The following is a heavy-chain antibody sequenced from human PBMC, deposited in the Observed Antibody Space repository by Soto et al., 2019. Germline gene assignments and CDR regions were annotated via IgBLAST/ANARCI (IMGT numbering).Heavy chain of an antibody. CDR1: GGTFSSYA. D-gene: IGHD5-18*01. CDR3: ARDSWEYSYVYPMGGFHP. Sequence: ASEKVSCKASGGTFSSYAISWVRQAPGQGLEWMGGIIPIFGTANYAQKFQGRVTITADESTSTAYMEMSSLRSEDTAVYYCARDSWEYSYVYPMGGFHPGGQETLVTFSS. CDR2: IIPIFGTA. J-gene: IGHJ5*02. V-gene: IGHV1-69*13.